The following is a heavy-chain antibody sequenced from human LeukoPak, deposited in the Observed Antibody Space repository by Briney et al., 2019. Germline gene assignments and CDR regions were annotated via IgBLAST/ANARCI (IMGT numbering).Heavy chain of an antibody. J-gene: IGHJ4*02. CDR1: GVSIRSYH. CDR2: IYYSGST. V-gene: IGHV4-59*01. Sequence: PSETLSLTCTVSGVSIRSYHWSWIRQPPGKGLEWIGYIYYSGSTNYNPSLKSRVTISVDTSKNQFSLKLSSVTAADTAVYYCARGSVYFDSWGQGTLVTVSS. CDR3: ARGSVYFDS.